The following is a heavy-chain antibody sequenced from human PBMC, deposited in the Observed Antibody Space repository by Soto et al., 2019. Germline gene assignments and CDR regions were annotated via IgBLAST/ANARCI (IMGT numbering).Heavy chain of an antibody. J-gene: IGHJ4*02. CDR3: ARDGGRHSGGIDY. CDR2: IIPIFGTA. D-gene: IGHD1-26*01. Sequence: QVQLVQSGAEVKKPGSSVKVSCKASGGTFSSYSINWVRQAPGQGLEWMGEIIPIFGTANYAQKFQGRVTIAADESSSPAYMELSCLRSEDTAVYYCARDGGRHSGGIDYWGQGTLVTVSS. V-gene: IGHV1-69*01. CDR1: GGTFSSYS.